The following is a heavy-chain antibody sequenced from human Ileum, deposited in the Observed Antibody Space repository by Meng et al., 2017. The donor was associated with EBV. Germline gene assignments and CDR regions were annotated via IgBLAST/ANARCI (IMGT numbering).Heavy chain of an antibody. Sequence: PLQELGPGLVNPSGTLSLTGAVSGGSITERNSWSWVRQPPGQGLEWIGEIYHNGGTNYNPSLKSRVTISVDKSKNEISLKLRSVTAADTAVYYCARWAFIYSYGFDNWGQGTLVTVSS. CDR1: GGSITERNS. J-gene: IGHJ4*02. D-gene: IGHD5-18*01. V-gene: IGHV4-4*02. CDR3: ARWAFIYSYGFDN. CDR2: IYHNGGT.